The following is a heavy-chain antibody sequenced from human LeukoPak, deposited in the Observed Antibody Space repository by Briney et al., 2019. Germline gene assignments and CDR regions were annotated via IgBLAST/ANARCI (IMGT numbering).Heavy chain of an antibody. CDR1: GFTFSSYA. J-gene: IGHJ4*02. V-gene: IGHV3-23*01. D-gene: IGHD5-24*01. CDR2: TSGYDGST. Sequence: GGSLRLSCAASGFTFSSYAITWVRQAPGKGLEWVSGTSGYDGSTYYADSVKGRFTISRDNSKNTLSLQMNSLRAEDTAVYFRARLEMPTMNYFDYWGQGTLVTVSS. CDR3: ARLEMPTMNYFDY.